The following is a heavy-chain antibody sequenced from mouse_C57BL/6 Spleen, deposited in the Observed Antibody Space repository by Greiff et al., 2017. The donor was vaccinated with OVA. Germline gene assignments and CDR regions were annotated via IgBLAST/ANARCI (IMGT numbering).Heavy chain of an antibody. V-gene: IGHV1-61*01. CDR3: AMDYHYGSSYGY. CDR1: GYTFTSYW. Sequence: QVQLQQPGAELVRPGSSVKLSCKASGYTFTSYWMDWVKQRPGQGLEWIGNIYPSDSETHYNQKFKDKATLTVDKSSSTAYMQLSSLTSEDSAVYYCAMDYHYGSSYGYWGQGTTLTVSS. J-gene: IGHJ2*01. D-gene: IGHD1-1*01. CDR2: IYPSDSET.